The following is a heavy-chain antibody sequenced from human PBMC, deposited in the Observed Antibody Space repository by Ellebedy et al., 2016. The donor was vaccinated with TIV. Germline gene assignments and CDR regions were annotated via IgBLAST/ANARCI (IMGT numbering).Heavy chain of an antibody. Sequence: GESLKISXAASGFTFSSYWMHWVRQAPGKGLVWFSRINSDGSSTSYADSVKGRFTISRDNAKNTLYLQMNSLRAEDTAVYYCARAGYYYDSSGYYPSTRFDPWGQGTLVTVSS. D-gene: IGHD3-22*01. J-gene: IGHJ5*02. CDR1: GFTFSSYW. CDR2: INSDGSST. CDR3: ARAGYYYDSSGYYPSTRFDP. V-gene: IGHV3-74*01.